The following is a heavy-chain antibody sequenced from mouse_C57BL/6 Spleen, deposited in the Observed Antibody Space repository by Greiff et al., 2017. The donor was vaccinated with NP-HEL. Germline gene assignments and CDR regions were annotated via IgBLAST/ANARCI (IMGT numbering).Heavy chain of an antibody. D-gene: IGHD1-1*01. Sequence: EVQLQQSGPELVKPGASVKISCKASGYTFTDYYMNWVKQSHGKSLEWIGDINPNNGGTSYNQKFKGKATLTVDKSSSTAYMELRSLTSEDSAVYYCARRDLLLRGAMDYWGQGTSVTVSS. CDR3: ARRDLLLRGAMDY. CDR2: INPNNGGT. V-gene: IGHV1-26*01. CDR1: GYTFTDYY. J-gene: IGHJ4*01.